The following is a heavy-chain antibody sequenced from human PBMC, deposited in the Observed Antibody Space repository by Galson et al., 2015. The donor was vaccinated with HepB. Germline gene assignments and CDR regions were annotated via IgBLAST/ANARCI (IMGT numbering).Heavy chain of an antibody. CDR2: IIPIFGTA. CDR1: GGTFSSYA. D-gene: IGHD2-2*02. Sequence: SVKVSCKASGGTFSSYAISWVRQAPGQGLEWMGGIIPIFGTANYAQKFQGRVTITADESTSTAYMELSSLRSEDTAVYYCARDLIPIVVVPAAIPGYYGMDVWGQGTTVTVSS. J-gene: IGHJ6*02. CDR3: ARDLIPIVVVPAAIPGYYGMDV. V-gene: IGHV1-69*13.